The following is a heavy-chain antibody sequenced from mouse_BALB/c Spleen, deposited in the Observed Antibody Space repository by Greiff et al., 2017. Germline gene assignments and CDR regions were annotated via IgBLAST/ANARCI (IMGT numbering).Heavy chain of an antibody. CDR3: AIRLYGAMDY. V-gene: IGHV14-3*02. CDR1: GFNIKDTY. D-gene: IGHD1-1*02. Sequence: VQLQQSGAELVKPGASVKLSCTASGFNIKDTYMHWVKQRPEQGLEWIGRIDPANCNTKYDPKFQGKATITADTSSNTAYLQLSSLTSEDTSVYYCAIRLYGAMDYWGQGTSVTVSS. J-gene: IGHJ4*01. CDR2: IDPANCNT.